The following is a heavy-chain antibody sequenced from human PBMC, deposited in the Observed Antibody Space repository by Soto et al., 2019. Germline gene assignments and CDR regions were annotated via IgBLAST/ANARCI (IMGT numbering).Heavy chain of an antibody. V-gene: IGHV3-20*04. D-gene: IGHD1-26*01. J-gene: IGHJ4*02. CDR2: VNWNGGSI. CDR3: VRGASLNFDY. Sequence: GSLRLSCAASGFTFDDYGMSWARQAPGKGLEWVSGVNWNGGSIGYADSVKGRFTISRDNAKNSLYLQMNSLRAEDTAFYYCVRGASLNFDYWGQGTLVTVSS. CDR1: GFTFDDYG.